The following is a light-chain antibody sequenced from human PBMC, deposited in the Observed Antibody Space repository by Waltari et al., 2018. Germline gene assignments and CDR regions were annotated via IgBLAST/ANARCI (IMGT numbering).Light chain of an antibody. Sequence: SALAQPRSVSGSHGQSVSISCPGTSSDVGSSSYVSWYQQHPGRVPKHILYDVFERPSGVPDRFSGSKSGNTASLTISGLQAEDEADYYCYSYAVSNSVVFGGGTKVTVL. CDR3: YSYAVSNSVV. J-gene: IGLJ2*01. CDR2: DVF. V-gene: IGLV2-11*01. CDR1: SSDVGSSSY.